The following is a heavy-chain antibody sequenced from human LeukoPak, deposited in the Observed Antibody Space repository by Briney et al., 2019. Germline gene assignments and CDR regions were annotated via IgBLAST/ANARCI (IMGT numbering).Heavy chain of an antibody. CDR3: ARDFGETSLPNWFDP. CDR2: TSHSDSP. J-gene: IGHJ5*02. Sequence: SETLSLTCSVSGMSITSRHYWGWIRQPPGKGLEWIGSTSHSDSPYYNPSLESRVTTSLDTPRNQFSLKLTSVTAADTAVYYCARDFGETSLPNWFDPWGQGTLVIVSS. CDR1: GMSITSRHY. D-gene: IGHD3-16*01. V-gene: IGHV4-38-2*02.